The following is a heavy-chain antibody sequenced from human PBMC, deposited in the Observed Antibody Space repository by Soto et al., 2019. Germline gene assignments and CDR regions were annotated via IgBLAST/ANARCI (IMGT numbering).Heavy chain of an antibody. J-gene: IGHJ6*02. D-gene: IGHD3-3*01. CDR2: INHSGST. V-gene: IGHV4-34*01. CDR1: GGSFSGYY. Sequence: PSETLSLTCAVYGGSFSGYYWSWIRQPPGKWLEWIGEINHSGSTNYNPSLKSRVTISVDTSKNQFSLKLSSVTAADTAVYYCARVPKGYYDFWSGYYTDYYYGMDVWGQGXTVTVYS. CDR3: ARVPKGYYDFWSGYYTDYYYGMDV.